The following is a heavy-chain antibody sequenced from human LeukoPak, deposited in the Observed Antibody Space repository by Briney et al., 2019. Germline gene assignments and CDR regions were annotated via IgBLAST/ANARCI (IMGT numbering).Heavy chain of an antibody. CDR1: GGSISSNYY. D-gene: IGHD1-26*01. Sequence: PSETLSLTCTVSGGSISSNYYWGWIRQPPGKGLEWIGSIYSSGSTSYSPSLKSRVTISVDTSKSQFSLKLTSVTAADTAVYYCARNQSTSRETYFDYWGQGTLVTVSS. CDR2: IYSSGST. J-gene: IGHJ4*02. V-gene: IGHV4-39*01. CDR3: ARNQSTSRETYFDY.